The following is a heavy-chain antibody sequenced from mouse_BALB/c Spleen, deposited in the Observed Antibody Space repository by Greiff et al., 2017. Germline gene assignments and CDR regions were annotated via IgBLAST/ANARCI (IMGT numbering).Heavy chain of an antibody. CDR1: GFTFSSFG. Sequence: EVKVVESGGGLVQPGGSRKLSCAASGFTFSSFGMHWVRQAPEKGLEWVAYISSGSSTIYYADTVKGRFTISRDNPKNTLFLQMTSLRSEDTAMYYCARSGDGYYDDYWGQGTTLTVSS. CDR2: ISSGSSTI. V-gene: IGHV5-17*02. D-gene: IGHD2-3*01. CDR3: ARSGDGYYDDY. J-gene: IGHJ2*01.